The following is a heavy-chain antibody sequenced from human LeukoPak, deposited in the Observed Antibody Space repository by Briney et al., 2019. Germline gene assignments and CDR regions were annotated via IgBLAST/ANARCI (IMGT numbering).Heavy chain of an antibody. D-gene: IGHD3-22*01. CDR2: ISGSGGNT. V-gene: IGHV3-23*01. J-gene: IGHJ4*02. Sequence: GGSLRLSCVASGFTFTTYAMNWVRQAPGKGLEWVSGISGSGGNTFNVDSVKGRFTTSRDNSKNTLYLQMNSLRAEDTAVYYCARVGNSGGYYYPLDYWGQGTLVTVSS. CDR1: GFTFTTYA. CDR3: ARVGNSGGYYYPLDY.